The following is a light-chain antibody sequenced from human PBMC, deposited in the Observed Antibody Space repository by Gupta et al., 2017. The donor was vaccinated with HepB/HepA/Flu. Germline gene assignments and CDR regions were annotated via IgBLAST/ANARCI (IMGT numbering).Light chain of an antibody. CDR2: DVS. CDR1: SSDVGGYNY. Sequence: QSPLTQPASVSASPGPSITISCTGTSSDVGGYNYVSWYQQHPGKAPKLMIYDVSNRPSGVSNRFSGSKSGNTASLTISGLQAEDEADYYCSSYTSSSTVAFGGGTKLTVL. V-gene: IGLV2-14*03. CDR3: SSYTSSSTVA. J-gene: IGLJ2*01.